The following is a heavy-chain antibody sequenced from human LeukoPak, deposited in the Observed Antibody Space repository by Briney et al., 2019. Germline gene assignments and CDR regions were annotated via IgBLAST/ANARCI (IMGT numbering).Heavy chain of an antibody. V-gene: IGHV3-30*03. Sequence: GRSLRLSCAASGFTFSSYGMHWVRQAPGKGLEWVAVISYDGSNKYYADSVKGRFTISRDNSKNTLYLQMNSLRAEDTAVYYCARDPGSGYEEHFDYWGQGTLVTVSS. CDR2: ISYDGSNK. D-gene: IGHD5-12*01. CDR3: ARDPGSGYEEHFDY. CDR1: GFTFSSYG. J-gene: IGHJ4*02.